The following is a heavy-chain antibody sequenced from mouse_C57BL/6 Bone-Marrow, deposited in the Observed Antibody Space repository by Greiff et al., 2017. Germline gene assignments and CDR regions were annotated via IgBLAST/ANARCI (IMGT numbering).Heavy chain of an antibody. J-gene: IGHJ2*01. CDR3: TRDSPYYYGSSFDY. CDR1: GFTFSSYA. CDR2: ISSGGDYI. D-gene: IGHD1-1*01. Sequence: EVMLVESGEGLVKPGGSLKLSCAASGFTFSSYAMSWVRQTPEKRLEWVAYISSGGDYIYYADTVKGRFTISRDNARNTLYLQMSSLKSEDTALYYCTRDSPYYYGSSFDYWGQGTTLTVSS. V-gene: IGHV5-9-1*02.